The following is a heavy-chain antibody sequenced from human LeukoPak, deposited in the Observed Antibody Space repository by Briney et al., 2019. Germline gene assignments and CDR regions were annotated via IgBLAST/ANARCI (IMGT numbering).Heavy chain of an antibody. CDR2: ISSSSSYI. CDR1: GFTFSSYG. J-gene: IGHJ4*02. D-gene: IGHD3-22*01. V-gene: IGHV3-21*01. CDR3: ARDRSGYGYFDY. Sequence: GGSLRLSCAASGFTFSSYGMHWVRQAPGKGLEWVSSISSSSSYIYYADSVKGRFTISRDNAKNSLYLQMNSLRAEDTAVYYCARDRSGYGYFDYWGQGTLVTVSS.